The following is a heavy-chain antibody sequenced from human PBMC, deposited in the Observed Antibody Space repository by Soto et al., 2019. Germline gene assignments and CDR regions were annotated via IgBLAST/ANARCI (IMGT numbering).Heavy chain of an antibody. Sequence: EVQLVESGGGLVEPGGSLRLSCAASGITFSNAWMNWVRKAPGKGLEYIGRIRSKTDDGTTEYAAPVEGRFTVSRDDSKNTLYLQMSGLKTEDTAVYYCTTTRPGTNVFDNWGQGTLVTVSS. CDR2: IRSKTDDGTT. CDR1: GITFSNAW. D-gene: IGHD6-13*01. J-gene: IGHJ3*02. CDR3: TTTRPGTNVFDN. V-gene: IGHV3-15*01.